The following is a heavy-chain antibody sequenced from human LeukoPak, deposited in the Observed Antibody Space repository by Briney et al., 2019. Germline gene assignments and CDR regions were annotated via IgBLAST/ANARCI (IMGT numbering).Heavy chain of an antibody. CDR3: ARDEAAAPSGIAVAGTNLDY. D-gene: IGHD6-19*01. V-gene: IGHV3-74*01. Sequence: PGGSLRLSCAASGFTFRSYWMHWVRQAPGKGLVWVSRINSGGSSTSYADSVKGRFTISRDNAKNTLYLQMNSLRAEDTAVYYCARDEAAAPSGIAVAGTNLDYWGQGTLVTVSS. CDR2: INSGGSST. J-gene: IGHJ4*02. CDR1: GFTFRSYW.